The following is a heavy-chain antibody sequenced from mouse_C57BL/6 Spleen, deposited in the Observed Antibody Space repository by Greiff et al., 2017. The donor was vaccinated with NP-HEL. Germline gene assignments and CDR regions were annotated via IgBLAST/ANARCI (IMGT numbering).Heavy chain of an antibody. CDR2: FYPGSGSI. Sequence: VKLMESGAELVKPGASVKLSCKASGYTFTEYTIHWVKQRSGQGLEWIGWFYPGSGSIKYNEKFKDKATLTADKSSSPVYMELSRLTSEDSAVYFCARHEEEDYYGYFDYWGQGTTLTASS. CDR3: ARHEEEDYYGYFDY. J-gene: IGHJ2*01. V-gene: IGHV1-62-2*01. CDR1: GYTFTEYT. D-gene: IGHD1-1*01.